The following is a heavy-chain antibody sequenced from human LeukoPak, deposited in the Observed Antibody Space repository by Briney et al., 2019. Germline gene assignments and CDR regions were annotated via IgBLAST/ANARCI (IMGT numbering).Heavy chain of an antibody. CDR1: GFTFSPYS. Sequence: GGSLRLSCAVSGFTFSPYSMNWVRQAPGKGLEWISYITGSSSTIYYADSVKGRFTVSRDNAKNSLYLQMNSLRDEDTAVYYCARSSGHLDYWGQGILVTVSS. J-gene: IGHJ4*02. CDR2: ITGSSSTI. D-gene: IGHD3-22*01. CDR3: ARSSGHLDY. V-gene: IGHV3-48*02.